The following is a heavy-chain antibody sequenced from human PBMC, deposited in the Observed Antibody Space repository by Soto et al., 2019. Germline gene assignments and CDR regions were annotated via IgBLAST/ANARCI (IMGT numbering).Heavy chain of an antibody. Sequence: EVQLVESGGGLVQPGRSLRLSCAASGFTFDDYAMHWVRQAPGKGLEWVSGISWNSGSIGYADSVKGRFTISRDNAKNSLYLQMNSLRAEDTALYYCAKDMSANYYYMDVWGKGTTVTVSS. V-gene: IGHV3-9*01. J-gene: IGHJ6*03. CDR1: GFTFDDYA. CDR3: AKDMSANYYYMDV. CDR2: ISWNSGSI. D-gene: IGHD6-25*01.